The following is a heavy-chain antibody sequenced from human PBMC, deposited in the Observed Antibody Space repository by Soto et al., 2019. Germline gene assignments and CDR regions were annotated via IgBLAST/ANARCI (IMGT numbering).Heavy chain of an antibody. CDR2: ISGSGGST. CDR3: AKDRGSSIVVVVAATGGFDY. CDR1: GFTFSSYA. J-gene: IGHJ4*02. D-gene: IGHD2-15*01. Sequence: EVQLLESGGGLVQPGGSLRLSCAACGFTFSSYAMSWVRQAPGKGLEWVSAISGSGGSTYYADSVKGRFTISRDNSKNTLYLQMNSLRADDTAVYYCAKDRGSSIVVVVAATGGFDYWGQGTLVTVSS. V-gene: IGHV3-23*01.